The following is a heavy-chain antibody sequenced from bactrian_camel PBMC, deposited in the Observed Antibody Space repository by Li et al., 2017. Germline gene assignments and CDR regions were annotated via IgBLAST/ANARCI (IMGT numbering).Heavy chain of an antibody. V-gene: IGHV3S40*01. D-gene: IGHD3*01. CDR2: INDGGRA. CDR1: GFTFSIYH. Sequence: VQLVESGGALVQPGGSLRLSCAASGFTFSIYHMSWVRQAPGKELEWVGFINDGGRAYYADSVKGRFTISRDNAKNTLYLQLDSLKTEDTAMCYCANPGEVGETRYFAFGYWGQGTQVTVS. J-gene: IGHJ6*01. CDR3: ANPGEVGETRYFAFGY.